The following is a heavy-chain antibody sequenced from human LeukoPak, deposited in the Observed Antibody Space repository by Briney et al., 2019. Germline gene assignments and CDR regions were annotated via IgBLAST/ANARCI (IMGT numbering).Heavy chain of an antibody. CDR1: GFTFSSYW. J-gene: IGHJ4*02. CDR3: ARDIFSSYYYDSSGHGDY. V-gene: IGHV3-7*01. CDR2: IKKSGSEK. Sequence: PGGSLRLSCAASGFTFSSYWMSWVRQAPGKGLEWVANIKKSGSEKYYVDSMKSRFTISRDNAKNSLYLQKNSLRAEDTAVYYCARDIFSSYYYDSSGHGDYWGQGTLVTVSS. D-gene: IGHD3-22*01.